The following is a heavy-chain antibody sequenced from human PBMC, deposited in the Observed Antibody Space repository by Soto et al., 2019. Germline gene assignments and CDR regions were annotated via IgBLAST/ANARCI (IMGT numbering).Heavy chain of an antibody. CDR2: ISSSSSYA. Sequence: PGGSLRLSCAASGFTFSDYYMNWIRQAPGKGLEWVSYISSSSSYAIYADSVKGRFTVSRDNAKNSLFLQMNSLRAEDTAIYYCARDSSVTPRPLDYWGQGTLVTASS. V-gene: IGHV3-11*06. J-gene: IGHJ4*02. D-gene: IGHD2-8*01. CDR3: ARDSSVTPRPLDY. CDR1: GFTFSDYY.